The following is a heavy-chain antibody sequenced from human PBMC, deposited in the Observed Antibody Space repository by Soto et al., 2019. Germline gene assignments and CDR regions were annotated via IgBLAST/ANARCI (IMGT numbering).Heavy chain of an antibody. Sequence: QVQLQESGPGLVKPSQTLSLTCTVSGGSVRRGNYYWSWIRQFPGKGLEWIGHISNSGRTHYNPSLMSRITILVDTSKNQFFLELRSVTAADTALYSFARADYATGSYYPDYWGQGTLVTVSS. CDR3: ARADYATGSYYPDY. V-gene: IGHV4-31*03. CDR1: GGSVRRGNYY. CDR2: ISNSGRT. D-gene: IGHD3-10*01. J-gene: IGHJ4*02.